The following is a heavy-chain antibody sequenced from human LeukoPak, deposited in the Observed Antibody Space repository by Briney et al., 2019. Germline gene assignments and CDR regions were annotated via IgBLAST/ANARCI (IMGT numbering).Heavy chain of an antibody. Sequence: YPGGSLRLSCAASGFTLSGYSMSWVRQAPGKGLEWVSSISTSSSYIYYADSVKGRFTISRDKSKNTLYLQMNSLRAEDTAVYYCARDPWSGNEPPFDYWGQGTLVTVSS. CDR3: ARDPWSGNEPPFDY. D-gene: IGHD3-3*01. V-gene: IGHV3-21*01. CDR1: GFTLSGYS. J-gene: IGHJ4*02. CDR2: ISTSSSYI.